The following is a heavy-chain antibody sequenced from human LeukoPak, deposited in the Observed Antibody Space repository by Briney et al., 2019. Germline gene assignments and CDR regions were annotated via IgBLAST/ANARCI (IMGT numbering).Heavy chain of an antibody. CDR1: GFTFSNAW. Sequence: GGSLRLSCAASGFTFSNAWMSWVRQAPGKGLVWVGRIKSKTDGGTTDYAAPVKGRFTISRDDSKNTLYLQMNSLKTEDTAVYYCTTDSGYSSGWYGYWGQGTLVTVSS. D-gene: IGHD6-19*01. CDR2: IKSKTDGGTT. J-gene: IGHJ4*02. CDR3: TTDSGYSSGWYGY. V-gene: IGHV3-15*01.